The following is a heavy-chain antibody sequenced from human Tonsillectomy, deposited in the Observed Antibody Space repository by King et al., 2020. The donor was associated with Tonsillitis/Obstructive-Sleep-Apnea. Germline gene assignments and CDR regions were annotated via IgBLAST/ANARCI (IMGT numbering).Heavy chain of an antibody. V-gene: IGHV3-13*05. CDR1: GFTFSRYD. J-gene: IGHJ6*02. CDR3: ARGDYCGPGSGSHAMDV. Sequence: VQLVESGGGLVQPGGSLRLSCAASGFTFSRYDMHWVRQPTGKGLEWVSAIGSTGDPYYPGPVKGRFTSSSENAKNSLYLQMNTLRADETAVYYCARGDYCGPGSGSHAMDVWGQGTTVTVSS. CDR2: IGSTGDP. D-gene: IGHD3-10*01.